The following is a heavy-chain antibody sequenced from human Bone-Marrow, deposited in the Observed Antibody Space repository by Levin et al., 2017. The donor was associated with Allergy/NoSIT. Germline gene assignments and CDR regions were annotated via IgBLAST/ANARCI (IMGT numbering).Heavy chain of an antibody. CDR1: GFTFRSYA. D-gene: IGHD3-10*01. V-gene: IGHV3-23*01. CDR3: VKDRLTQVQGTWIDP. J-gene: IGHJ5*02. Sequence: QPGGSLRLSCAGSGFTFRSYAMSWVRQAPGKGLEWVSGISGGGGSTYYADSVKGRFTLSRDNSKNTLYLQMNSLRAEDTAVYYCVKDRLTQVQGTWIDPWGQGTLVTVSS. CDR2: ISGGGGST.